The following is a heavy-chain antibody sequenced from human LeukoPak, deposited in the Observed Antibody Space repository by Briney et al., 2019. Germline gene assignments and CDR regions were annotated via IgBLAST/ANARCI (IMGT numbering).Heavy chain of an antibody. D-gene: IGHD4-23*01. CDR2: ISYDGSNK. Sequence: GGSLRLSCAASGFTFSSYATHWVRQAPGKGLEWVAVISYDGSNKYYADSVKGRFTISRDNSKNTLYLQMNSLRAEDTAVYYCARDPGGNSDYWGQGTLVTVSS. V-gene: IGHV3-30-3*01. J-gene: IGHJ4*02. CDR1: GFTFSSYA. CDR3: ARDPGGNSDY.